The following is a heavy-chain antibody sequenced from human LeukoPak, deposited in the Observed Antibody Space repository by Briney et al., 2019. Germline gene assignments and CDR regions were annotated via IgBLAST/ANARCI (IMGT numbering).Heavy chain of an antibody. CDR3: ARGSNYCSSISCHMND. V-gene: IGHV3-30*03. D-gene: IGHD2-2*02. Sequence: GGSLRLSCAASGFTFSSYGMHWVRQAPGKGLEWVAVISYDGSNKYYADSVKGRFTISRDNSKNTLYLQMNSLRAEDTAVYYCARGSNYCSSISCHMNDWGQGTLVTVSS. CDR2: ISYDGSNK. CDR1: GFTFSSYG. J-gene: IGHJ4*02.